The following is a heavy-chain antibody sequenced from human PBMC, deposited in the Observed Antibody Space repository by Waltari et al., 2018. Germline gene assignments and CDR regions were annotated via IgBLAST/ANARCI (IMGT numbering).Heavy chain of an antibody. V-gene: IGHV4-34*01. J-gene: IGHJ4*02. Sequence: QVQLQQWGAGLLKPSETLSLTCAVYGGSFSGYYWSWIRQPPGKGLEWIGAINHSGSTNYDPSLTSAVTISVDTSKNQFSLKLSSVTAAYTAVYYCARVRLYYYDSSGYYGYWGQGTLVTVSS. CDR1: GGSFSGYY. CDR3: ARVRLYYYDSSGYYGY. CDR2: INHSGST. D-gene: IGHD3-22*01.